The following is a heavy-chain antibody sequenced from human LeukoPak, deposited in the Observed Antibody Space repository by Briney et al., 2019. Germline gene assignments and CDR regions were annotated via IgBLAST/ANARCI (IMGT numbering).Heavy chain of an antibody. Sequence: PPESLSLTCIVSGGSLTSASYYWSWIRQPPGKGLEWIGYIYYDGRTSYNPSHKSRVTICVDTSKIQLSLKLSSVTAADSAVYYCVREASQGPLEYWGQGTLVSVSS. V-gene: IGHV4-61*01. CDR2: IYYDGRT. CDR3: VREASQGPLEY. J-gene: IGHJ4*02. CDR1: GGSLTSASYY.